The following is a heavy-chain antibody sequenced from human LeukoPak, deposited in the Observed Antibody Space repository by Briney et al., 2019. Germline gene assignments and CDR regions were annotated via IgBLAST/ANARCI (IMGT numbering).Heavy chain of an antibody. CDR3: ARGPRGDSNSWYIFDY. V-gene: IGHV1-18*01. Sequence: GASVKVSCKASGYTFTSYGISWVRQAPGQGLEWMGWISAYNGNTNYAQKLQGRVTMTTDTSTSTAYMELRSLRSDDTAVYYCARGPRGDSNSWYIFDYWGQGTLVTVSS. J-gene: IGHJ4*02. CDR1: GYTFTSYG. D-gene: IGHD6-13*01. CDR2: ISAYNGNT.